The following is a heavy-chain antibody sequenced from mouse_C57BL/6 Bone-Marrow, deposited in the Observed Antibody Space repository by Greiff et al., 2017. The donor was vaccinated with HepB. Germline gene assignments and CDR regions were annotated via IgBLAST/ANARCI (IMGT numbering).Heavy chain of an antibody. CDR1: GYTFTSYW. CDR2: IYPGSGST. CDR3: ARPKLGRLDY. J-gene: IGHJ4*01. V-gene: IGHV1-55*01. Sequence: QVQLQQPGAELVKPGASVKMSCKASGYTFTSYWITWVKQRPGQGLEWIGDIYPGSGSTNYNEKFKSKATLTVDTSSSTAYMQLSSLTSEDTAVYYCARPKLGRLDYWGQVTSVTVSS. D-gene: IGHD4-1*01.